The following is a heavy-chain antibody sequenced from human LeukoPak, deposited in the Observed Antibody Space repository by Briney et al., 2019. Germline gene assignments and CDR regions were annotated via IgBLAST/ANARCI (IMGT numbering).Heavy chain of an antibody. CDR2: ISGSGGTT. CDR1: GFTFSSFA. V-gene: IGHV3-23*01. CDR3: AKDLPDYGDYIEGY. D-gene: IGHD4-17*01. Sequence: SGGSLRLSCAASGFTFSSFAMSWVRQAPGKGLEWVSTISGSGGTTNYADSVKGRFTFSRDNSKKMVYLQMNNLRVEDTAVYYCAKDLPDYGDYIEGYWGQGTLVTVSS. J-gene: IGHJ4*02.